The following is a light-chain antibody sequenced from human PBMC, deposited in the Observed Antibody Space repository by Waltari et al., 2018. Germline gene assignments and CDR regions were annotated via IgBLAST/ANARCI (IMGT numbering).Light chain of an antibody. Sequence: QTVVTQEPSLTVSPGGTVTLTCASSTGAVTSGDYPNWFQQKPGQAPRALIYRPSNKHSRTPARFSGSLLGGKAALTLSGVQPEDEAEYYCLLYYGGVHVFGTGTKVTVL. CDR2: RPS. CDR1: TGAVTSGDY. J-gene: IGLJ1*01. V-gene: IGLV7-43*01. CDR3: LLYYGGVHV.